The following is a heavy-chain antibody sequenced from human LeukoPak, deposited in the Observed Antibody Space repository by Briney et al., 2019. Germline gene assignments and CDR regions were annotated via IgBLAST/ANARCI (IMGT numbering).Heavy chain of an antibody. CDR1: GGSFSGYY. V-gene: IGHV4-34*01. Sequence: SETLSLTCAVYGGSFSGYYWSWIRQPPGKGLEWTGEINHSGSTNYNPSLKSRVTISLDTSKNQFSLKLSSVTAADTAVYYCARGGLAVAGENTFYYYGMDVWGQGTTVTVSS. CDR2: INHSGST. D-gene: IGHD6-19*01. CDR3: ARGGLAVAGENTFYYYGMDV. J-gene: IGHJ6*02.